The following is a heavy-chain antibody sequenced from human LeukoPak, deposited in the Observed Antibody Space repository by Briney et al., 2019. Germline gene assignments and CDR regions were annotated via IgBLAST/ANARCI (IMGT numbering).Heavy chain of an antibody. CDR2: ISSSSTYT. CDR3: ARAISMVRGVDY. J-gene: IGHJ4*02. Sequence: GESLRLSCAASGFTFSSYNMNWVRQAPGKGLEWVSSISSSSTYTYYADSVKGRFTISRDNAKNSLYLQMNSLRAEDTAVYYCARAISMVRGVDYWGQGTLFTVSS. CDR1: GFTFSSYN. D-gene: IGHD3-10*01. V-gene: IGHV3-21*01.